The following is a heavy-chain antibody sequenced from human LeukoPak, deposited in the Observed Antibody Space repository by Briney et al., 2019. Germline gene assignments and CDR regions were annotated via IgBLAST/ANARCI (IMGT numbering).Heavy chain of an antibody. CDR3: ARDYDNAFDI. D-gene: IGHD3-3*01. CDR2: IYYSGST. J-gene: IGHJ3*02. Sequence: SETLCLTCTVSGGSISSSSYYWGWIRQPPGKGLEWIGSIYYSGSTYYNPSLKSRVTISVDTSKNQFSLKLSSVTAADTAVYYCARDYDNAFDIWGQGTMVTVSS. CDR1: GGSISSSSYY. V-gene: IGHV4-39*07.